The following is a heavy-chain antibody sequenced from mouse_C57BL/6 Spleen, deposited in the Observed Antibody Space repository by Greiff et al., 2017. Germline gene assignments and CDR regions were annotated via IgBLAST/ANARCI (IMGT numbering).Heavy chain of an antibody. CDR1: GFTFSSYG. J-gene: IGHJ4*01. Sequence: EVKVVESGGDLVKPGGSLKLSCAASGFTFSSYGMSWVRQTPDKRLEWVATISSGGSYTYYPDSVKGRFTISRDNAKNTLYLQMSSLKSEDTAMYYCARLPYDYYAMDYWGQGTSVTVSS. CDR3: ARLPYDYYAMDY. V-gene: IGHV5-6*01. CDR2: ISSGGSYT.